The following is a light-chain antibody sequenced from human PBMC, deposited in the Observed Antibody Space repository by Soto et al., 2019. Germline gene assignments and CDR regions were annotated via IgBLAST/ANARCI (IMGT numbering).Light chain of an antibody. Sequence: EIVLTQSPGTLSLSPGERATLSCRASQTVDNNYLAWYQQKPGQAPRLLIDDASNRATGIPDRFSATGSGKDFTLTISSLEPEDFAVYYCHQCATSPLTFGGGTKVEIK. V-gene: IGKV3-20*01. CDR3: HQCATSPLT. CDR1: QTVDNNY. J-gene: IGKJ4*01. CDR2: DAS.